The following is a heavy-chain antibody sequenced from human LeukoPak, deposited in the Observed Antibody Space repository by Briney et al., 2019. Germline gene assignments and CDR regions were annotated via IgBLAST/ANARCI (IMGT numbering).Heavy chain of an antibody. CDR1: RFTFSSNG. J-gene: IGHJ4*02. CDR3: ARDRDYDYLDY. V-gene: IGHV3-33*01. CDR2: IWYDGSNK. Sequence: GGSLRLSCAASRFTFSSNGMHWVRQAPGKGLEWVAVIWYDGSNKYYADSVKGRFTISRDNSKNTLYLQMNILRAEDTAVYYCARDRDYDYLDYWGQGTLVTVSS. D-gene: IGHD5-12*01.